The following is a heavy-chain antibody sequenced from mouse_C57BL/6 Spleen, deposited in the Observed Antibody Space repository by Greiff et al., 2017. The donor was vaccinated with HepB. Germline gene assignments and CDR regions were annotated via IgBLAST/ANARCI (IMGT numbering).Heavy chain of an antibody. J-gene: IGHJ4*01. CDR2: INPSNGGT. CDR1: GYTFTSYW. CDR3: ANWDVLYAMDY. Sequence: LVESGTELVKPGASVKLSCKASGYTFTSYWMHWVKQRPGQGLEWIGNINPSNGGTNYNEKFKSKATLTVDKSSSTAYMQLSSLTSEDSAVYYCANWDVLYAMDYWGQGTSVTVSS. V-gene: IGHV1-53*01. D-gene: IGHD4-1*01.